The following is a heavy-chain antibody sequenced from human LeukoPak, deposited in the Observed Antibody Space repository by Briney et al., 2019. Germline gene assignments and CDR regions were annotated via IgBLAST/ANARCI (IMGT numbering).Heavy chain of an antibody. J-gene: IGHJ4*02. Sequence: GGSLRLSCVVSGFTFSESWMSWVRQAPGKGLGWVASLNLDGSDKYYVDSVKGRFTISRDNAKNSLYLQMDSLRVEDTAVYYCAKGKRYPDYWGQGTLVSVSS. D-gene: IGHD1-1*01. CDR1: GFTFSESW. CDR3: AKGKRYPDY. V-gene: IGHV3-7*03. CDR2: LNLDGSDK.